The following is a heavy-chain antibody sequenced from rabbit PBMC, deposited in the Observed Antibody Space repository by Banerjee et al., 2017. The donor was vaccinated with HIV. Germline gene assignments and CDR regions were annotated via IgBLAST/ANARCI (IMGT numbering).Heavy chain of an antibody. CDR3: ARDLAGVTGWNFGL. D-gene: IGHD4-1*01. CDR2: IITSSGST. V-gene: IGHV1S43*01. J-gene: IGHJ3*01. CDR1: GFSFSYKYV. Sequence: QEQLVESGGGLVKPEGSLTLTCTASGFSFSYKYVMCWVRQAPGKGLEVVACIITSSGSTWYASWVNGRFTISKSTSLNTVDLKMTSLTAADTATYFCARDLAGVTGWNFGLWGQGTLVTVS.